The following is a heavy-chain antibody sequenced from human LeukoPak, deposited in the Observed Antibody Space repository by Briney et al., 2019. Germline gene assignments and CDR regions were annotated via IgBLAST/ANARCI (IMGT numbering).Heavy chain of an antibody. CDR1: GFTFSSYA. CDR3: ANPEWLLPSYYYYGLDV. J-gene: IGHJ6*04. D-gene: IGHD3-3*01. CDR2: IRSSGVST. Sequence: PGGSLRLSCAASGFTFSSYAMSWLRQAPGQGLEWLSNIRSSGVSTYYAYSVRGRFTISRDNSKNTLYLQMDSLRVEDTAGYYCANPEWLLPSYYYYGLDVWGEGTTVTVSS. V-gene: IGHV3-23*01.